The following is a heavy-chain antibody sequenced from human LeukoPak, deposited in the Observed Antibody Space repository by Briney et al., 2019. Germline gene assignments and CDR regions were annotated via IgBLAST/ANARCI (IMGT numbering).Heavy chain of an antibody. CDR1: GDYS. V-gene: IGHV4-30-4*01. Sequence: GDYSWSXXRQPPGKGLEWIGYIYYSGSTYYNPSLKSRVTISVDTSKNQFSLKLSSVTAADTAVYYCARTLRFLEWPTFDYWGQGTLVTVSS. D-gene: IGHD3-3*01. CDR3: ARTLRFLEWPTFDY. J-gene: IGHJ4*02. CDR2: IYYSGST.